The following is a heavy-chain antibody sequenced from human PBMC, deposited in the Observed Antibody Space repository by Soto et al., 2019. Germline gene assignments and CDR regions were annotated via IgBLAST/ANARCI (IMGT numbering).Heavy chain of an antibody. D-gene: IGHD5-18*01. CDR2: IIPIFGTA. Sequence: ASVKVSCKASGGTFSSYAISWVRQAPGQGLEWMGGIIPIFGTANYAQKFQGRVTITADKSTSTAYMELSSLRSEDTAVYYCARALRGYSYGDYWGQGTLVTVSS. V-gene: IGHV1-69*06. J-gene: IGHJ4*02. CDR3: ARALRGYSYGDY. CDR1: GGTFSSYA.